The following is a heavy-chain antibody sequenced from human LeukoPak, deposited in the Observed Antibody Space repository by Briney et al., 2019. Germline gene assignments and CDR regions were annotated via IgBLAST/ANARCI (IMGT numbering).Heavy chain of an antibody. Sequence: SETLSLTCTVSGGSISSYYWSWIRQPPGKGLEWIGYIYYSGSTYYNPSLKSRVTISVDTSKNQFSLKLSSVTAADAAVYYCAGRLVSVGGNWFDPWGQGTLVTVSS. D-gene: IGHD6-19*01. CDR1: GGSISSYY. CDR3: AGRLVSVGGNWFDP. V-gene: IGHV4-59*06. CDR2: IYYSGST. J-gene: IGHJ5*02.